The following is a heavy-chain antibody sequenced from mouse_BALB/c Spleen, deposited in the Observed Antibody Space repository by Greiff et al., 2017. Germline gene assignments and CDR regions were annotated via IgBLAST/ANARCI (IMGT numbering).Heavy chain of an antibody. J-gene: IGHJ3*01. CDR3: ASRGNYYRYDGAY. CDR2: INPSTGYT. D-gene: IGHD2-14*01. Sequence: QVQLQQSGAELAKPGASVKMSCKASGYTFTSYWMHWVKQRPGQGLEWIGYINPSTGYTEYNQKFKDKATLTADKSSSTAYMQLSSLTSEDSAVYYCASRGNYYRYDGAYWGQGTLVTVSA. V-gene: IGHV1-7*01. CDR1: GYTFTSYW.